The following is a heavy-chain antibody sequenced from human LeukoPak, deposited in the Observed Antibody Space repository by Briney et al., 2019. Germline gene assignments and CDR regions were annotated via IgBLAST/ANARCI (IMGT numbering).Heavy chain of an antibody. Sequence: ASVKVSCKASGYIFTGYYMHWVRQAPGQGLEWMGWINPNSGGTNYAQKFQGRVTMTRDTSISTAYMELSRLRSDDTAMYYCARGHIVVPYAFDIWGQGTMVTVSS. CDR3: ARGHIVVPYAFDI. J-gene: IGHJ3*02. V-gene: IGHV1-2*02. CDR1: GYIFTGYY. CDR2: INPNSGGT. D-gene: IGHD2-21*01.